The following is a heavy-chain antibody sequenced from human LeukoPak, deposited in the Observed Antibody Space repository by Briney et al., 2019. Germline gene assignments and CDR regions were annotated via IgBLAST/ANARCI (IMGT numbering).Heavy chain of an antibody. D-gene: IGHD1-7*01. V-gene: IGHV3-7*01. J-gene: IGHJ6*02. CDR2: MKGDGSVK. Sequence: GGSLRLSCAAAGFTFSIYWMSWVRQAPGKGLEWVASMKGDGSVKHFLDSLEGRFTLSRDNAKNSLYLQMNSLRAEDTAIYYCARTNYNWNSNPPAMDVWGPGTTVTVSS. CDR1: GFTFSIYW. CDR3: ARTNYNWNSNPPAMDV.